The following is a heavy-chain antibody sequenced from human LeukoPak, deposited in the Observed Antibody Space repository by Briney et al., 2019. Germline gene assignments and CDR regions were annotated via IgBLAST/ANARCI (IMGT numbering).Heavy chain of an antibody. D-gene: IGHD2-8*01. CDR3: ARNGDYCIDV. CDR2: INPNSGGT. J-gene: IGHJ6*03. Sequence: ASVKVSCKASGYTFTGYYMHWVRQAPGQGLEWMGWINPNSGGTNYAQKFQGRVTMTRDMSTSTVYMELSSLRSEDTAVYYCARNGDYCIDVWGKGTTVTVS. V-gene: IGHV1-2*02. CDR1: GYTFTGYY.